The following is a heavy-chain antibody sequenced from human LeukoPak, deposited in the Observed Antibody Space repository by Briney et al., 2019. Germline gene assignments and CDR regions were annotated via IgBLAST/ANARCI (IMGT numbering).Heavy chain of an antibody. D-gene: IGHD6-13*01. Sequence: ASVKVSCKASGYTFTSYGISWVRQAPGQGLEWMGWISAYNGNTNYAQKLQGRVTMTRDTSTSTVYMELSSLRSEDTAVYYCARDGGGVQQPVFYGMDVWGQGTTVTVSS. CDR1: GYTFTSYG. CDR3: ARDGGGVQQPVFYGMDV. CDR2: ISAYNGNT. J-gene: IGHJ6*02. V-gene: IGHV1-18*01.